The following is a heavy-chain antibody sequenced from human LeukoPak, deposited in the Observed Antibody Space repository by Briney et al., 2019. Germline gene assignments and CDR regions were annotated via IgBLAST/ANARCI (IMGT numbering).Heavy chain of an antibody. D-gene: IGHD1-26*01. Sequence: GGSLRLSCAASGFTFSSYAMSWVRQAPGKGLEWVSVISGSGGTTYYAGSVKGRFTISGDNSKDTLYLQMNSLRAEDTAVYYCAKTPNSGNYYASFDYWGQGTLVTVSS. CDR1: GFTFSSYA. J-gene: IGHJ4*02. CDR3: AKTPNSGNYYASFDY. CDR2: ISGSGGTT. V-gene: IGHV3-23*01.